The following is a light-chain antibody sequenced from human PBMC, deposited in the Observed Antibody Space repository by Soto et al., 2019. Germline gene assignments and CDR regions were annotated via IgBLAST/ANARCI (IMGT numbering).Light chain of an antibody. CDR1: SSDVGGYKF. CDR2: DVS. Sequence: QSVLTQPASVSGSPGQSITISCTGTSSDVGGYKFVSRYQQHPGKAPKLMTYDVSNRPSGVSNRFSGSKSDDTASLTISGLQAEDEADYYCCSYTSSNIYVFGTGTKVTVL. J-gene: IGLJ1*01. V-gene: IGLV2-14*01. CDR3: CSYTSSNIYV.